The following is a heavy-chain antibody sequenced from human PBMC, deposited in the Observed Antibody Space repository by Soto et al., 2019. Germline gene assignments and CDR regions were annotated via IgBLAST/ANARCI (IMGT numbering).Heavy chain of an antibody. V-gene: IGHV4-59*01. CDR3: ARGTLTSYFDY. J-gene: IGHJ4*02. Sequence: SETLSLTCTVSCGSISSYYWSWIRQPPGKGLEWIGYFYYSGSTNYNPSLKSRVTLSVDTPKNQFSLKLNSVTAADTAVYYCARGTLTSYFDYWGQGTLVTVSS. CDR2: FYYSGST. CDR1: CGSISSYY.